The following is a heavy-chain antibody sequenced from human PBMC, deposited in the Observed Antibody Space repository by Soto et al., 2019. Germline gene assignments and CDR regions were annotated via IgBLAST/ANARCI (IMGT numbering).Heavy chain of an antibody. CDR1: GFTFSSYA. Sequence: PGGSLRLSCAASGFTFSSYAMSWVRQAPGKGLEWVSGISGSGDSTYYADSVKGRFTVSRDNSKNTLYLQMSSLRTEDTAVYFCAKAGAARAHYMDVWGQGTKVTVSS. CDR2: ISGSGDST. CDR3: AKAGAARAHYMDV. V-gene: IGHV3-23*01. J-gene: IGHJ6*02. D-gene: IGHD2-15*01.